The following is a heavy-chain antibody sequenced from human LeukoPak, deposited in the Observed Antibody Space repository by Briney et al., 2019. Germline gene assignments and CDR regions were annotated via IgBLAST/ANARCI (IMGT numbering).Heavy chain of an antibody. Sequence: SETLSLTCTVSGGSISSGGYYWSWIRQHPGKGLEWIGYIYYSGSTYYNPSLKSRVTISVDTSKNQFPLKLSSVTAADTAVYYCATGDYDILTGRPNWFDPWGQGTLVTVSS. V-gene: IGHV4-31*03. CDR2: IYYSGST. CDR1: GGSISSGGYY. J-gene: IGHJ5*02. CDR3: ATGDYDILTGRPNWFDP. D-gene: IGHD3-9*01.